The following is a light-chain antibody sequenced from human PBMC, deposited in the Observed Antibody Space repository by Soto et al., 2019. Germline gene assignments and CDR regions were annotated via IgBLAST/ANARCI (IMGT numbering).Light chain of an antibody. J-gene: IGKJ4*01. Sequence: EIVLTQSPDTLSLSPGERATLSCRASQSVSSSSLAWYQQKPGQAPRLLIYGASSRATGIPDRFSGSGSGTDFTLTISRLEPADFAVYYCQQYGSSPLTFGGGTKVDI. CDR1: QSVSSSS. CDR2: GAS. V-gene: IGKV3-20*01. CDR3: QQYGSSPLT.